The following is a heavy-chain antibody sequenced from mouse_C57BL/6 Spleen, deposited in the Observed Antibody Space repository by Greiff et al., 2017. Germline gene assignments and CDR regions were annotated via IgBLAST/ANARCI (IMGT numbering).Heavy chain of an antibody. V-gene: IGHV1-82*01. CDR1: GYAFSSSW. Sequence: QVQLKQSGPELVKPGASVTISCKASGYAFSSSWMNWVKQRPGKGLEWIGRIYPGDGDTNYNGKFKGKATLTADKSSSTAYMQRSSLTSEDSAVYFCARYDGYYGYAMDYWGQGTSVTVSS. J-gene: IGHJ4*01. D-gene: IGHD2-3*01. CDR2: IYPGDGDT. CDR3: ARYDGYYGYAMDY.